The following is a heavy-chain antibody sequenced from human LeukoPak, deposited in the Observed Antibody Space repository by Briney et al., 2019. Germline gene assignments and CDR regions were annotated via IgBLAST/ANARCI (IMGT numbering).Heavy chain of an antibody. CDR2: FDPEDGET. D-gene: IGHD6-19*01. CDR1: GYTLTELS. CDR3: ATVRSSGWYRATDAFDI. Sequence: ASVKVSCKVPGYTLTELSMHWVRQAPGKGLEWMGGFDPEDGETIYAQKFQGRVTMTEDTSTDTAYMELSSLRSEDTAVYYCATVRSSGWYRATDAFDIWGQGTMVTVSS. J-gene: IGHJ3*02. V-gene: IGHV1-24*01.